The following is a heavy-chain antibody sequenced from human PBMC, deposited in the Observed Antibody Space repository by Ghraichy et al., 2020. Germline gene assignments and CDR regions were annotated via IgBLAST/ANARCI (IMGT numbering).Heavy chain of an antibody. CDR3: ARDKGGLSGSNYWYFDL. CDR1: GFTVSSNY. Sequence: GGSLRLSCAASGFTVSSNYMSWVRQAPGKGLEWVSVIYSGGSTYYADSVKGRFTISRDNSKNTLYLQMNSLRAEDTAVYYCARDKGGLSGSNYWYFDLWGRGTLVTVSS. V-gene: IGHV3-53*01. D-gene: IGHD1-26*01. J-gene: IGHJ2*01. CDR2: IYSGGST.